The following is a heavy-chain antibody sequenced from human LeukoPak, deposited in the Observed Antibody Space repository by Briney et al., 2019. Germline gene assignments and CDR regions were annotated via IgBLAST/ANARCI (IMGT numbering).Heavy chain of an antibody. CDR3: ARVYYYDSSGSPNWFDP. CDR2: MNPNSGNT. V-gene: IGHV1-8*01. D-gene: IGHD3-22*01. Sequence: GASVKVSCKASGYTFTNYDINWVRPATGQGLEWMGWMNPNSGNTGYAQKFQGRVTMTRNTSIGTAYMELSSLRSEDTAVYYCARVYYYDSSGSPNWFDPWGQGTLVTVSS. CDR1: GYTFTNYD. J-gene: IGHJ5*02.